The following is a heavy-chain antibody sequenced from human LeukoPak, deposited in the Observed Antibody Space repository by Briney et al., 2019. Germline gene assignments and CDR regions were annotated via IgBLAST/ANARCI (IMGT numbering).Heavy chain of an antibody. Sequence: SGNFSCKASVVTFSSYAISWVRQAPGQGLEWMGRIIPILGISNSAQKFHGRATLTAHKCPSTASMELSSLRSEDTAVYYCPRDAGYSSSWTAYYFDYWGQGPLVTVSS. D-gene: IGHD6-13*01. V-gene: IGHV1-69*04. CDR2: IIPILGIS. J-gene: IGHJ4*02. CDR1: VVTFSSYA. CDR3: PRDAGYSSSWTAYYFDY.